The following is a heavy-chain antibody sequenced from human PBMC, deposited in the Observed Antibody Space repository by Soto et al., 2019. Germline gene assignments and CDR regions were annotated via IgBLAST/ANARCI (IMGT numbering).Heavy chain of an antibody. Sequence: SETLSLTCTVSGGSISSGGYYWSWIRQHPGKGLEWIGYIYYSGSTYYNPSLKSRVTISVDTSKNQFSLKLSSVTAADTAVYYCARGRITMVRGVTRFDYWGQGTLVTVSS. D-gene: IGHD3-10*01. CDR2: IYYSGST. J-gene: IGHJ4*02. V-gene: IGHV4-31*03. CDR1: GGSISSGGYY. CDR3: ARGRITMVRGVTRFDY.